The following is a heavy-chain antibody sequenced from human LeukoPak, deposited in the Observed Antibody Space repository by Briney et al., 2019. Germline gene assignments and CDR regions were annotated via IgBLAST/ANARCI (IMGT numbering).Heavy chain of an antibody. CDR3: ARGKPVVPAAMGVYDY. CDR1: GGSTSNTSYY. D-gene: IGHD2-2*01. J-gene: IGHJ4*02. V-gene: IGHV4-39*07. Sequence: SETLSLTCTVSGGSTSNTSYYWGWIRQPPGKGLEWIGSIYYSGSTNYNPSLKSRVTISVDTSKNQFSLKLSSVTAADTAVYYCARGKPVVPAAMGVYDYWGQGTLVTVSS. CDR2: IYYSGST.